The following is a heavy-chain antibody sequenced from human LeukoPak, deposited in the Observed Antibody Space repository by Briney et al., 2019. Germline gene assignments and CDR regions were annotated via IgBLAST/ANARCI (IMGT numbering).Heavy chain of an antibody. J-gene: IGHJ3*02. V-gene: IGHV4-4*07. Sequence: KPSETLSLTCIVSGGSISSYSWTWIRQPAGEGLEWIGRIYTSGTTNYEPSLKSRVTMSVDTSKNQFSLKLSSVTAADTVVYYCAGEAGGGYARAFDIWGQGTMVTVSS. CDR3: AGEAGGGYARAFDI. CDR1: GGSISSYS. D-gene: IGHD5-12*01. CDR2: IYTSGTT.